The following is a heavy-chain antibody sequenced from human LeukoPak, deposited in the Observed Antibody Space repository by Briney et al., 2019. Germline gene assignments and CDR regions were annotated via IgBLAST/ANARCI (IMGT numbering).Heavy chain of an antibody. CDR1: GFTFSSYS. V-gene: IGHV3-21*01. CDR2: ISSSSSYI. J-gene: IGHJ4*02. Sequence: GGSLRLSCAASGFTFSSYSMNWVRQAPGKGLEWVSSISSSSSYIYYADSVKGRFTISRDSAKNTLYLQMNSLRAEDTAVYYCARAKVFWSGSPFWGQGTLVTVSS. D-gene: IGHD3-3*01. CDR3: ARAKVFWSGSPF.